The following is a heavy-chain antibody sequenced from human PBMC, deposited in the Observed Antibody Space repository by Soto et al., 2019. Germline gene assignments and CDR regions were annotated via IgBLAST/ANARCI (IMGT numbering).Heavy chain of an antibody. CDR3: ARDQGSGWYYFDY. D-gene: IGHD6-19*01. V-gene: IGHV3-33*01. J-gene: IGHJ4*02. Sequence: VGSLRLSCAESGFTFSSYGMHWVRQAPGKGLEWVAVIWYDGSNKYYADSVKGRFTISRDNSKNTLYLQMNSLRAEDTAVYYCARDQGSGWYYFDYWGQGTLVTVSS. CDR1: GFTFSSYG. CDR2: IWYDGSNK.